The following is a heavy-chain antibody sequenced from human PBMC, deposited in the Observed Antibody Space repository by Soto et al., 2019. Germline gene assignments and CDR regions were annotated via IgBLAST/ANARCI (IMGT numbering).Heavy chain of an antibody. CDR1: GGSISSGGYY. D-gene: IGHD3-10*01. Sequence: PSETLSLTCTVSGGSISSGGYYWSWIRQHPGKGLEWIGYIYYSGSTYYNPSLKSRVTISVVTSKNQFSLKLSSVTAADTAVYYCARDLRGPWLWFAEALLDVWGQGTTVTVSS. V-gene: IGHV4-31*03. J-gene: IGHJ6*02. CDR3: ARDLRGPWLWFAEALLDV. CDR2: IYYSGST.